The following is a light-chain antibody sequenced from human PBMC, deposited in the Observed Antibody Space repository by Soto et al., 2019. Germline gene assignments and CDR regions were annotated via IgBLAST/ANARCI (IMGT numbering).Light chain of an antibody. V-gene: IGLV2-23*01. CDR1: SSDVGSYNL. CDR2: EGS. CDR3: CSYAGSRTFV. J-gene: IGLJ1*01. Sequence: QSALTQPASVSGSPGQSITISCTGTSSDVGSYNLVSWYQQHPGKAPKLMIYEGSKRPSGYSNRFSGSKSGNTASLTISGLQAEDEAEYYCCSYAGSRTFVFGTGTKVTVL.